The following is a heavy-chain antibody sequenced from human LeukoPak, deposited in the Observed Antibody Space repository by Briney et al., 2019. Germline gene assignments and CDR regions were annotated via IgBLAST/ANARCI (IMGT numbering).Heavy chain of an antibody. V-gene: IGHV1-2*02. D-gene: IGHD2-21*02. CDR1: GYTFTGFF. CDR3: ARMDLDGGDSIGFDS. CDR2: INPNIGDA. J-gene: IGHJ5*01. Sequence: ASVKVSCKASGYTFTGFFMHWVRQAPGQGLEWMGWINPNIGDAYYAQKFQGRVTMTRDRSINTAYMELSRLTSDDTSVYYCARMDLDGGDSIGFDSWGQGTLVTVSS.